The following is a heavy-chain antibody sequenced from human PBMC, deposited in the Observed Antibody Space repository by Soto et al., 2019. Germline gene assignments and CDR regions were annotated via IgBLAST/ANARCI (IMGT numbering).Heavy chain of an antibody. J-gene: IGHJ5*02. CDR1: GLTVSSYS. CDR2: ISYDGSNK. V-gene: IGHV3-30-3*01. CDR3: ARDGRPYDFWSGYLGRDNWFDP. Sequence: XGSLTLLCAASGLTVSSYSMHSVRQAPGKGLEWVPVISYDGSNKYYADSVKGRFTISRDNSKDTLYPQMNSLRAEDTAVYYCARDGRPYDFWSGYLGRDNWFDPWGQRTLVTVSS. D-gene: IGHD3-3*01.